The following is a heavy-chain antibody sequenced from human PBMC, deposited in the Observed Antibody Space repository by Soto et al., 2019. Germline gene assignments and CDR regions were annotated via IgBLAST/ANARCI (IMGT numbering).Heavy chain of an antibody. Sequence: GGSLRLSCAASGFTVSSNYMSWVRQAPGKGLEWVSAIYSGGSTYYADSVKGRFTISRDNSKNTLYLQMNSLRAEDTAVYYCAREIYDIVVVPADYYMDVWGKGTTVTVSS. D-gene: IGHD2-2*01. CDR2: IYSGGST. CDR1: GFTVSSNY. CDR3: AREIYDIVVVPADYYMDV. V-gene: IGHV3-66*01. J-gene: IGHJ6*03.